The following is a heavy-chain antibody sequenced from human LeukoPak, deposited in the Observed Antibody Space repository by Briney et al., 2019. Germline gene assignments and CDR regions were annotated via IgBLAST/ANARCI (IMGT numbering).Heavy chain of an antibody. CDR3: ASALGYCSSTSCDY. D-gene: IGHD2-2*01. J-gene: IGHJ4*02. CDR1: GFTFSDHY. CDR2: TRNKANSYTT. Sequence: GGSLRLSCAASGFTFSDHYMDWVRQAPGKGLEWVGRTRNKANSYTTEYAASVKVRFTISRDDSKNSLYLQMNSPKTEDTAVYYCASALGYCSSTSCDYWGQGTLVTVSS. V-gene: IGHV3-72*01.